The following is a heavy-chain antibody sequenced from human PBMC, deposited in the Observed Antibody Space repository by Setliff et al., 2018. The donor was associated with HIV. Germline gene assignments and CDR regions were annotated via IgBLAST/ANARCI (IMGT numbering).Heavy chain of an antibody. Sequence: PGRSLSLSCAASGFTFNYYGLHWVRQAPGKGLEWVAVVWYDVSTKYYADSVKGRFTITRDNSKNTLYLQMNSLTVEDPAVYYCARDFTPRGFRYGCFDYWGQGTPVTVSS. CDR2: VWYDVSTK. D-gene: IGHD5-18*01. J-gene: IGHJ4*02. CDR1: GFTFNYYG. CDR3: ARDFTPRGFRYGCFDY. V-gene: IGHV3-33*01.